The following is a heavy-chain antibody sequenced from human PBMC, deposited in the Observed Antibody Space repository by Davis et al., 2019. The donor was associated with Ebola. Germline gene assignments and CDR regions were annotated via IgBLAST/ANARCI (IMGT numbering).Heavy chain of an antibody. CDR3: ARVGYYYDSSGYYGRSAFDI. CDR1: GGSISSYY. CDR2: IYYSGST. J-gene: IGHJ3*02. D-gene: IGHD3-22*01. Sequence: MPSETLSLTCTVSGGSISSYYWSWIRQPPGKGLEWIGYIYYSGSTNYNPSLKSRVTISVDTSKNQFSLKLSSVTAADTAVYYCARVGYYYDSSGYYGRSAFDIWGQGTMVTVSS. V-gene: IGHV4-59*08.